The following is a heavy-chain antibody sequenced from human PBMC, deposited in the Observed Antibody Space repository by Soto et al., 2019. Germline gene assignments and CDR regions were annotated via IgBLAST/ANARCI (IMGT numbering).Heavy chain of an antibody. J-gene: IGHJ3*02. CDR1: GFTFRSSW. CDR2: IKPDGSET. CDR3: ARDPSVGAFEI. Sequence: EVQLVESGGGLVQPGGSLSLSCEASGFTFRSSWMSWVRQAPGKGLEWVSYIKPDGSETYYVDSVRGRFTISRDNAKNSLSLQMNSLRAEDPALYYCARDPSVGAFEIWGQGTMVTVSA. V-gene: IGHV3-7*01.